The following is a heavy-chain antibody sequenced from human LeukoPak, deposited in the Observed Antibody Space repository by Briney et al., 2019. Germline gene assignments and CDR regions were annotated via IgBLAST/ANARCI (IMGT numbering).Heavy chain of an antibody. J-gene: IGHJ4*02. Sequence: QPGGPLRLSCAASGFTVSNNYMSWVRQAPGKGLEWIAVIYSGGSTFHADSVKGRFIISRDNSKNTLYLQMNSLRVEDTAVYYCATGTHPGNWGQGTLVTVSS. V-gene: IGHV3-66*01. CDR3: ATGTHPGN. CDR1: GFTVSNNY. CDR2: IYSGGST. D-gene: IGHD1-14*01.